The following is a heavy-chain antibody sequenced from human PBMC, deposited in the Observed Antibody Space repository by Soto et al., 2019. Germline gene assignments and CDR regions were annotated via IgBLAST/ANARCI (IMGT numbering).Heavy chain of an antibody. CDR1: GFTFSSYA. Sequence: GESLKISCAASGFTFSSYAMHWVRQAPGKGLEWVAVISYDGSNKYYADSVKGRFTISRDNSKNTLYLQMNSLRAEDTAVYYCARDRGPILQKYYYGMDVWGQGTTVTVSS. CDR2: ISYDGSNK. J-gene: IGHJ6*02. V-gene: IGHV3-30-3*01. CDR3: ARDRGPILQKYYYGMDV. D-gene: IGHD3-10*01.